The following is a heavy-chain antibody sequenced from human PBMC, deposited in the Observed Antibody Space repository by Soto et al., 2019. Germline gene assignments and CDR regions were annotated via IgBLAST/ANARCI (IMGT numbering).Heavy chain of an antibody. V-gene: IGHV3-53*01. Sequence: EVQLVESEGGLIQPGGSLRLSCAASGFTVSSNYMSWVRQAPGKGLEWVSVIYSGGSTYYADSVKGRFTISRDNSKNTLYLQMNSLRAEDTAVYYCATDSGVVATYGMDVWGQGTTVTVSS. D-gene: IGHD1-26*01. J-gene: IGHJ6*02. CDR2: IYSGGST. CDR1: GFTVSSNY. CDR3: ATDSGVVATYGMDV.